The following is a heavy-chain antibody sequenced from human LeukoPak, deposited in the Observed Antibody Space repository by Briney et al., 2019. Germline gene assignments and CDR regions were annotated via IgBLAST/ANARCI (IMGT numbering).Heavy chain of an antibody. V-gene: IGHV3-23*01. D-gene: IGHD5-12*01. CDR3: AKGSEWLGFDP. J-gene: IGHJ5*02. CDR1: GFTFSTYA. CDR2: IGGHVENT. Sequence: GGSLRLSCAASGFTFSTYAMSWVRQAPGKGLEWVSVIGGHVENTFYADSVKGRFTISRDNSKNTLYLQMNSLRAEDTAVYYCAKGSEWLGFDPWGQRTLVTVSS.